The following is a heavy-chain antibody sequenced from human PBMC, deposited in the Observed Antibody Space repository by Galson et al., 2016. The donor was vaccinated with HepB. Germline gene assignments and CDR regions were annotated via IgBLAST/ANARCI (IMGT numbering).Heavy chain of an antibody. CDR2: IYHTRIT. CDR3: AREAPGDYFDY. V-gene: IGHV4-4*02. Sequence: ETLSLTCAVSGGSISTNNWWSWVRQPPGEGLGWIGQIYHTRITNFNPSLKCRVTTSVDKSSNQFSLKLSSVTAADTAVYYCAREAPGDYFDYWGRGTLVTVSS. CDR1: GGSISTNNW. J-gene: IGHJ4*02.